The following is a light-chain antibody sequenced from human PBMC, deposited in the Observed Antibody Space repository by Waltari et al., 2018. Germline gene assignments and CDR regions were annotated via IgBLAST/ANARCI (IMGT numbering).Light chain of an antibody. Sequence: QSALTQPASVSGSPGQSITIPCTGTRRKIGGADYVSRHQQHPGKAPKLLIYEVTNRPAGVSNRFSGSKSGNTASLAISGLQPEDEADYYCSSYTRRNTPSSVFGTGTQVTVL. J-gene: IGLJ1*01. V-gene: IGLV2-14*01. CDR3: SSYTRRNTPSSV. CDR1: RRKIGGADY. CDR2: EVT.